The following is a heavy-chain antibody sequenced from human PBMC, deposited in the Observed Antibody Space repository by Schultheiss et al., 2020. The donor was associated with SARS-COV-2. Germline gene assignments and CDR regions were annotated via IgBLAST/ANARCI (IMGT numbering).Heavy chain of an antibody. CDR3: ASRPIFGVVIT. CDR2: ISSSSSYI. Sequence: GGSLRLSCAASGFTFSSYWMSWVRQAPGKGLEWVSSISSSSSYIYYADSVKGRFTISRHNSKNTLYLQMNSLRAEDTAVYYCASRPIFGVVITWGQGTLVTVSS. D-gene: IGHD3-3*01. V-gene: IGHV3-21*04. CDR1: GFTFSSYW. J-gene: IGHJ5*02.